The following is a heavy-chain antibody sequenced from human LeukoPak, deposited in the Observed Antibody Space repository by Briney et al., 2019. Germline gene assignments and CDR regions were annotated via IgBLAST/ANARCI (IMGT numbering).Heavy chain of an antibody. V-gene: IGHV3-30*18. Sequence: GGSLRLSCAASGFTFSSYWMHWGRQAPGKGLGWVAVISYVGSNKYYAESVRGGVTISRENSKNTLYLQMNSLRAEDTAVYYCAKDRDSSGLNWFDPWGQGTLVTVSS. J-gene: IGHJ5*02. CDR2: ISYVGSNK. CDR1: GFTFSSYW. D-gene: IGHD6-19*01. CDR3: AKDRDSSGLNWFDP.